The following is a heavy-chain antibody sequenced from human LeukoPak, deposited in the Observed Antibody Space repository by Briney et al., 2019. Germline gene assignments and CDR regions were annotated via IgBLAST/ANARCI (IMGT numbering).Heavy chain of an antibody. V-gene: IGHV1-18*01. CDR1: GYTFTSYA. CDR2: ISGYNGNT. Sequence: ASVKVSCKASGYTFTSYAMNWVRQAPGQGLEWMGWISGYNGNTNYAQKLQGRVTMTTDTSTSTAYMDLRSLRSDDTAVYYCARVDAREPITIFVPTRGNWFDPWGQGTLVTVSS. CDR3: ARVDAREPITIFVPTRGNWFDP. J-gene: IGHJ5*02. D-gene: IGHD3-3*01.